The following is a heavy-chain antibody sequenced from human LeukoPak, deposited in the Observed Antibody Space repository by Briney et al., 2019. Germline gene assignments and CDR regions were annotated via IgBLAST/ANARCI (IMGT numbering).Heavy chain of an antibody. CDR2: IFYSGST. V-gene: IGHV4-39*07. J-gene: IGHJ5*01. CDR1: GDSISSSNYY. D-gene: IGHD1-26*01. Sequence: SETLSLTCNVSGDSISSSNYYWGWIRQTPGKGLEWIGSIFYSGSTYYTPSLKSRVTKALDMSKNHFSLRLTSVTAADTAVYYCARQVAIVEPTDPNWFDSWGQGTLVTVSS. CDR3: ARQVAIVEPTDPNWFDS.